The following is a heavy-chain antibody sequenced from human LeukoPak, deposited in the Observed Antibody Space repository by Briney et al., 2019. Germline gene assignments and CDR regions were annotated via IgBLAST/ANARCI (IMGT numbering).Heavy chain of an antibody. D-gene: IGHD6-19*01. V-gene: IGHV1-8*01. J-gene: IGHJ4*02. CDR1: GYTFTSYD. CDR3: ARRLIDSGKRNNYFDY. CDR2: MNPNSGNT. Sequence: ASVKVSCKASGYTFTSYDINWVRQATGQGLEWMGWMNPNSGNTGYAQKFQGRVTMTRNTSISTAYMELSSLRSEDTAVYYCARRLIDSGKRNNYFDYWGQGTLVTVSS.